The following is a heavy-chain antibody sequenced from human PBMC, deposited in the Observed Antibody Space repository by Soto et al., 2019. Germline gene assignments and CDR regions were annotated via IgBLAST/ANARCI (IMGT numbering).Heavy chain of an antibody. J-gene: IGHJ3*02. V-gene: IGHV3-23*01. CDR3: AKVWGVLAAPNDAFDI. D-gene: IGHD2-15*01. CDR2: ISGSGGST. Sequence: GGSLRLSCAASGFTFSSYAMSWVRQAPGKGLEWVSAISGSGGSTYYADSVKGRFTISRDNSKNTLYLQMNSLRAEDTAVYYCAKVWGVLAAPNDAFDIWGQGAMVTVSS. CDR1: GFTFSSYA.